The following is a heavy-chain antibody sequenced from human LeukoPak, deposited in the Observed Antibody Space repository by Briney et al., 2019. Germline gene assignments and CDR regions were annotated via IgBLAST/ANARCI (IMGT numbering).Heavy chain of an antibody. V-gene: IGHV3-21*01. CDR3: ARWGYCSGGSCHLNDAFDI. D-gene: IGHD2-15*01. Sequence: SGGSLRLSCAASGFTFSSYSMNWVRPAPGKGLEWVSSISSSSSYIYYADSVKGRFTISRDNAKNSLYLQMNSLRAEDTAVYYCARWGYCSGGSCHLNDAFDIWGQGTMVTVSS. CDR1: GFTFSSYS. CDR2: ISSSSSYI. J-gene: IGHJ3*02.